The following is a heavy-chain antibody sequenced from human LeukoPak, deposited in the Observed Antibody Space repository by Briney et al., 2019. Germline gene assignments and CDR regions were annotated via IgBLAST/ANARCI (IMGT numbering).Heavy chain of an antibody. D-gene: IGHD2-8*02. Sequence: QSGGSLRLSCAASGFTFSDYYMSWIRQAPGKGLEWVAAISASGDDTFYADSVKGRFTISRDNSKNILYLQMNSLRAEDTAMYFCAKDVWWSVSWGQGTPVTVSS. CDR2: ISASGDDT. CDR3: AKDVWWSVS. CDR1: GFTFSDYY. V-gene: IGHV3-23*01. J-gene: IGHJ5*02.